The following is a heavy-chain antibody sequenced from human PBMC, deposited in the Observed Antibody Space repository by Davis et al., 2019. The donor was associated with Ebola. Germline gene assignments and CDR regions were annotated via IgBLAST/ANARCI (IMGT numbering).Heavy chain of an antibody. D-gene: IGHD1-14*01. J-gene: IGHJ6*04. Sequence: SVTVSCKASGGTFSSYAISWVRQAPGQGLEWMGTIIPILGIANYAQKFQGRVTITADKSTSTAYMELSSLRSEDTAVYYCASVTLTYGMDVWAKGTTVTVSS. V-gene: IGHV1-69*04. CDR1: GGTFSSYA. CDR2: IIPILGIA. CDR3: ASVTLTYGMDV.